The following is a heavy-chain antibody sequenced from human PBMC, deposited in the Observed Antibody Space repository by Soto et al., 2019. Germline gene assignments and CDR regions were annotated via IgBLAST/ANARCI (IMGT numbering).Heavy chain of an antibody. CDR1: GVTFRSYS. Sequence: EVQLVESGGGLVKPGGSLRLSCAASGVTFRSYSMNWVRQAPGKGLEWVSSISSSSSYIYYADSVKGRFTISRDNAKNSLYLKMNSLRAEDTAVYYCARFLPSSSYYYGMDVWGQGTTVTVSS. V-gene: IGHV3-21*01. J-gene: IGHJ6*02. CDR3: ARFLPSSSYYYGMDV. CDR2: ISSSSSYI. D-gene: IGHD6-6*01.